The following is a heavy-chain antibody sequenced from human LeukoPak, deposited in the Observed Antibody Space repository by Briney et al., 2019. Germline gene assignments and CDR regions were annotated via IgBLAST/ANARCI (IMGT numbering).Heavy chain of an antibody. Sequence: PGGSLRLSCAASGFIFSSYSMNWVRQAPGKGLEWVSGISDSGGSTFYADSVKGRFTISRDNSKNILYLQMNSLRADDTAVYYCAKVSESNYDILTGYYTPYYFDYWGQGTLVTVSS. V-gene: IGHV3-23*01. CDR2: ISDSGGST. CDR3: AKVSESNYDILTGYYTPYYFDY. J-gene: IGHJ4*02. D-gene: IGHD3-9*01. CDR1: GFIFSSYS.